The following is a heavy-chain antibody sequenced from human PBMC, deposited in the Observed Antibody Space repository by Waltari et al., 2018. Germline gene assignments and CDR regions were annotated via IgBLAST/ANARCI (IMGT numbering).Heavy chain of an antibody. D-gene: IGHD6-13*01. CDR2: ISSSSSYI. CDR1: GFTFSRYS. Sequence: EVQLVESGGGLVKPGGSLRLSCAASGFTFSRYSMNWVRQAPGKGLEWVSSISSSSSYIYYADSVKGRFTISRDNAKNSLYLQMNSLRAEDTAVYYCARDREQQLILDYWGQGTLVTVSS. CDR3: ARDREQQLILDY. J-gene: IGHJ4*02. V-gene: IGHV3-21*01.